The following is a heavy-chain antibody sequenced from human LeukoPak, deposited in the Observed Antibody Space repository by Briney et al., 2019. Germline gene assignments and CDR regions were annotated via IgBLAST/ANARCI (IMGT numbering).Heavy chain of an antibody. D-gene: IGHD3-22*01. CDR3: ANGGYYYDSSGYRIFGLGYFQH. V-gene: IGHV3-30*18. CDR2: ISHDGSNK. CDR1: GFTFSSYG. Sequence: GGSLRLSCAASGFTFSSYGMHWVRQAPGKGLEWVAVISHDGSNKYYADSVKGRFTISRDNSKNTLYLQMNSLRAEDTAVYYCANGGYYYDSSGYRIFGLGYFQHWGRGTVVTVSS. J-gene: IGHJ1*01.